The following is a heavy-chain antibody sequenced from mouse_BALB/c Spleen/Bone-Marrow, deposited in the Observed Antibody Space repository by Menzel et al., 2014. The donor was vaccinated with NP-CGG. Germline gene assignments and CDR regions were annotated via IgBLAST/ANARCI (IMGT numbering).Heavy chain of an antibody. CDR2: IDPHYGGT. Sequence: EVQLQQSGPELEEPGASVKISCKASGYSFTGYNMNWVKQSNGKSLEWIGNIDPHYGGTSYNQKFKGKATLTVDKSSNTAYMQLKSLTSEDSAIYYCASYGNSFGYWGQGTLVTVSA. CDR3: ASYGNSFGY. V-gene: IGHV1-39*01. J-gene: IGHJ3*01. D-gene: IGHD2-1*01. CDR1: GYSFTGYN.